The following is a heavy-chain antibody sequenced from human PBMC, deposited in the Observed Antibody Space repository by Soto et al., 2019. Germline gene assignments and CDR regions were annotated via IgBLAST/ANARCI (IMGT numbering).Heavy chain of an antibody. V-gene: IGHV4-61*01. J-gene: IGHJ6*01. CDR2: IYLSGGT. CDR3: ARDLDYGSGILRPDPYHYY. Sequence: PEKLSLTYTVSVGPLSSSSFYWSWIRQPPRKGLEWVGYIYLSGGTNYNPSPKSRVTISVNTSKNQFSLKLSSVTAADTAVYYCARDLDYGSGILRPDPYHYY. D-gene: IGHD3-10*01. CDR1: VGPLSSSSFY.